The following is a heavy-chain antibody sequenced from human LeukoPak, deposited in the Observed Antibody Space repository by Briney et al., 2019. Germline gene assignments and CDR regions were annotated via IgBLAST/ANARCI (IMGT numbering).Heavy chain of an antibody. D-gene: IGHD4-23*01. V-gene: IGHV4-59*12. CDR3: ARDFTTVVTHCFDP. J-gene: IGHJ5*02. CDR2: IYYSGST. CDR1: GGSISSYY. Sequence: KPSETLSLTCTVSGGSISSYYWSWIRQPPGKGLEWIGYIYYSGSTNYNPSLKSRVTISVDTSKNQFSLKLSSVTAADTAVYYCARDFTTVVTHCFDPWGQGTLVTVSS.